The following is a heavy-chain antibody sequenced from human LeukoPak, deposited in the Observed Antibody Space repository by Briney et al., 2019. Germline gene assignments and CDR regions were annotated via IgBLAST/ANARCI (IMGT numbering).Heavy chain of an antibody. CDR3: ARHWGYYDILTGYSNFDY. J-gene: IGHJ4*02. Sequence: PSETLSLTCTLSLGSITTISYYCGSIRQPPGKGLEWIGEINQNGTTNYNPSLNIRLTISVDTSKNKFSLKLSSVTAADMAVYYCARHWGYYDILTGYSNFDYWGQGTLVTVSS. CDR1: LGSITTISYY. V-gene: IGHV4-39*01. CDR2: INQNGTT. D-gene: IGHD3-9*01.